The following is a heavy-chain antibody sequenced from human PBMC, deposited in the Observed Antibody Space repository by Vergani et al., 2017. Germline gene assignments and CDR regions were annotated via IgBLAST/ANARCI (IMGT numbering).Heavy chain of an antibody. V-gene: IGHV4-59*01. CDR2: IYYSGST. CDR1: GGSISSYY. Sequence: QVQLQESGPGLVKPSETLSLTCTVSGGSISSYYWSWIRQPPGKGLEWIGYIYYSGSTNYNPSLTSQVTISVYTSKNQFSLKLSSVTAADTAVYYCAGTYYDFWSGYPYGMDVWGQGTTVTVSS. D-gene: IGHD3-3*01. CDR3: AGTYYDFWSGYPYGMDV. J-gene: IGHJ6*02.